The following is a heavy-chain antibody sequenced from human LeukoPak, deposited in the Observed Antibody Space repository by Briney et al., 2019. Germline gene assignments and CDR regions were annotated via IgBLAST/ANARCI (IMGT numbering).Heavy chain of an antibody. CDR1: GYSFTSYR. J-gene: IGHJ4*02. V-gene: IGHV5-10-1*01. Sequence: GESLKISCKGSGYSFTSYRIIWVRQMPGKGLEWMGTIDPSDSYTNYSPSLQGHVTMSTDKSISTAYLQWGSLKASDTAIYYCARLGSGWSFDYWGQGALVTVSS. CDR2: IDPSDSYT. CDR3: ARLGSGWSFDY. D-gene: IGHD6-19*01.